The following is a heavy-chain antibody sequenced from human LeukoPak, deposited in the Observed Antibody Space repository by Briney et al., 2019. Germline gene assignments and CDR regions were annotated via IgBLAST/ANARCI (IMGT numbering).Heavy chain of an antibody. D-gene: IGHD3-22*01. CDR3: ARSYYDSSGTLFDY. CDR1: GFTFSTYW. Sequence: GGSLRLSCAASGFTFSTYWMHWVRQAPGKGLVWVSGINSGGSSTSYADSVKGRFTISRDNAKNTLYLQMNSLRAEDTAVYYCARSYYDSSGTLFDYWGQGTLVTVSS. CDR2: INSGGSST. V-gene: IGHV3-74*01. J-gene: IGHJ4*02.